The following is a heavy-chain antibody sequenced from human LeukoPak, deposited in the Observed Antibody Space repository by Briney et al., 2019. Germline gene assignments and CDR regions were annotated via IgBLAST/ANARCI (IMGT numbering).Heavy chain of an antibody. CDR2: IYTSSGST. CDR1: GASINTYY. J-gene: IGHJ6*02. CDR3: ARDRVESSGYYYYYGMDV. V-gene: IGHV4-4*07. D-gene: IGHD2-15*01. Sequence: PSETLSLTCTVSGASINTYYWSWIRQPAGEGLEWLGRIYTSSGSTNYSPSLKSRVTISLDRSKNQFSLKLSSVTAADTAVYYCARDRVESSGYYYYYGMDVWGQGTTVTVSS.